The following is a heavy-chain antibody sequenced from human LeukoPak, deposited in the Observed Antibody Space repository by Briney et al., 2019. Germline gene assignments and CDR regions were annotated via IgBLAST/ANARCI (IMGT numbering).Heavy chain of an antibody. Sequence: ASVKVSCKASGYSLSSNGISWARQAPGQGLEWMGWISDYSGNTKYAQNFQDRVTLTTDRSTNTAYMEPRSLRSDDTAVYYCAREGATDYYFDPWGQGTLVTVSS. CDR2: ISDYSGNT. CDR1: GYSLSSNG. V-gene: IGHV1-18*01. J-gene: IGHJ4*02. D-gene: IGHD4-4*01. CDR3: AREGATDYYFDP.